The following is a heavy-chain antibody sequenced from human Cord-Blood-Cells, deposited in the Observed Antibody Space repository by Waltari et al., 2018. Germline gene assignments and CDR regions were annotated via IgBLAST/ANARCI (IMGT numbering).Heavy chain of an antibody. D-gene: IGHD6-13*01. CDR3: ARGLGDTEGSSWFDY. V-gene: IGHV4-34*01. CDR1: GGSFSGYY. CDR2: INHSGST. Sequence: QVQLQQWGAGLLKPSETLSLTCAVYGGSFSGYYWSWIRQPPGKGLEWIGEINHSGSTNYNPSLKSRVTISVDTSKNQFSLKLSSVTAADTAVYYCARGLGDTEGSSWFDYWGQGTLVTVSS. J-gene: IGHJ4*02.